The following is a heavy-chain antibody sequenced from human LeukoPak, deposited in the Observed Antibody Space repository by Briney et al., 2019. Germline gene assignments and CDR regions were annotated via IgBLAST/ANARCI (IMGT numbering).Heavy chain of an antibody. CDR3: ARDRRYSSSSQLYFDY. V-gene: IGHV3-48*01. CDR1: GFTFSRYS. Sequence: GGSLRLSCAASGFTFSRYSMNWVRQAPGKGLEWVSYIDSVKGRFPISRDNAKNSLYLQMNSLRAEDTGVYYCARDRRYSSSSQLYFDYWSPGTLVTVSS. D-gene: IGHD6-6*01. J-gene: IGHJ4*02. CDR2: I.